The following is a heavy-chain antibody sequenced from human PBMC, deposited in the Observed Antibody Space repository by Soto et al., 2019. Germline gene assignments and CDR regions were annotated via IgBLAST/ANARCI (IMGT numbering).Heavy chain of an antibody. CDR1: GGSISSYY. J-gene: IGHJ3*02. D-gene: IGHD3-16*02. V-gene: IGHV4-59*01. CDR3: ARVRITFGGVIVASGAFDI. Sequence: SETLSLTCTVSGGSISSYYWSWIRQPPGKGLEWIGYIYYSGSTNYNPSLKSRVTISVDTSKNQFSLKLSSVTAADTAVYYCARVRITFGGVIVASGAFDIWGQGTMVTLSS. CDR2: IYYSGST.